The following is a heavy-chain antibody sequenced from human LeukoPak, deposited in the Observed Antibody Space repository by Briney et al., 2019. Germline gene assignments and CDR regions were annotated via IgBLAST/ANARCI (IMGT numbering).Heavy chain of an antibody. CDR1: GFTFSDYY. V-gene: IGHV3-11*06. J-gene: IGHJ3*01. CDR3: ARASGPFDF. Sequence: PGGSLRLSCVASGFTFSDYYMSWIRQAPGKGLEWVSYISSSSSHTKYADAVKGRFTISRDNAKNSLYLQVNSLRAEDTAVYYCARASGPFDFWGQGTMVTVSS. CDR2: ISSSSSHT. D-gene: IGHD3-10*01.